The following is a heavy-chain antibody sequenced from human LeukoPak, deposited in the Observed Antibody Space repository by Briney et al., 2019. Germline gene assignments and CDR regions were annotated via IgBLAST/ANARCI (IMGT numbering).Heavy chain of an antibody. D-gene: IGHD6-19*01. Sequence: SETLSLTCTASGGSISSYYWSWIRQPPGKGLEWIGYIYYSGSTNYNPSLKSRVTISVDTSKNQFSLKLSSVTPEDTAVYYCARDRGGWNYFMDVWGKGTTVTVSS. CDR1: GGSISSYY. J-gene: IGHJ6*04. CDR3: ARDRGGWNYFMDV. V-gene: IGHV4-59*12. CDR2: IYYSGST.